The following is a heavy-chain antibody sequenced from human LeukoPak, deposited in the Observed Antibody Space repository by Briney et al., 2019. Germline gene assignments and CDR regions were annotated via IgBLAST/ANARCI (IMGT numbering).Heavy chain of an antibody. J-gene: IGHJ6*02. D-gene: IGHD3-3*01. CDR1: GFTFSSYA. Sequence: PGGSLRLSCAASGFTFSSYAMSWVRQAPGKGLEWVSAISGSGGTTYYADSVKGRFTISRDNSKNTLYLQMSSVRAEDTAVYYCAKEVEWPHYGLDVWGQGTTVTVSS. CDR3: AKEVEWPHYGLDV. V-gene: IGHV3-23*01. CDR2: ISGSGGTT.